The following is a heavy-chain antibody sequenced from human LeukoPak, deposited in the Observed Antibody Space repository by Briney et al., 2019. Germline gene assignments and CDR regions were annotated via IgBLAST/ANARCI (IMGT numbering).Heavy chain of an antibody. J-gene: IGHJ4*02. CDR1: GFTFSSYW. V-gene: IGHV3-74*01. Sequence: SGGSLRLSCAASGFTFSSYWMHWFRQGPGRGLVWVSRITSDGRTTIYADSVKGRFSISRDNSKNTLFLQMNSLRAGDTAVYYCARDRYYVPDYWGQGTLVTVSS. D-gene: IGHD3-16*01. CDR3: ARDRYYVPDY. CDR2: ITSDGRTT.